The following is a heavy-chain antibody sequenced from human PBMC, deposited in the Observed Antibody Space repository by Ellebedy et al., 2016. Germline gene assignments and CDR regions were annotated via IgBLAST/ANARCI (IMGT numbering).Heavy chain of an antibody. V-gene: IGHV3-20*04. J-gene: IGHJ6*03. Sequence: GESLKISXAASGFTFEDFGMSWVRQVPGKGLEWVSGINADGDKTGYGDSVKGRFTISRDNAKNSLYLQMNSLRAGDTAVYYCARDPGSYYDATDYYYMDVWGKGTTVTVSS. CDR3: ARDPGSYYDATDYYYMDV. D-gene: IGHD3-22*01. CDR1: GFTFEDFG. CDR2: INADGDKT.